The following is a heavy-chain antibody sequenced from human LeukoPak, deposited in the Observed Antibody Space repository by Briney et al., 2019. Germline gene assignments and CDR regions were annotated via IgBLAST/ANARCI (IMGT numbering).Heavy chain of an antibody. J-gene: IGHJ4*02. CDR1: GFTFSRYN. V-gene: IGHV3-21*01. CDR2: ISRTGNYI. D-gene: IGHD2-15*01. CDR3: ARVLETDCSGGSCYSGIDY. Sequence: PGGSLRLSCAASGFTFSRYNMNWVRQAPGKGLEWVSSISRTGNYIYYADSVKGRFTISRDNEQKSLFLQMNSMRVEDTAVYYCARVLETDCSGGSCYSGIDYWGQGTLVTVSS.